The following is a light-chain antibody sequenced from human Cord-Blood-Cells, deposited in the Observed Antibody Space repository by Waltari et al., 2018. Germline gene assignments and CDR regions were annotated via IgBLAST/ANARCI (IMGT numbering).Light chain of an antibody. CDR1: QSISSY. V-gene: IGKV1-39*01. J-gene: IGKJ1*01. CDR2: ATS. CDR3: QQSYSTPRT. Sequence: GDRVTITCRASQSISSYLNWYQQKPGKAPKLLIYATSSLQSGVPSRFSGSGSGTDFTLTISSLQPEDFATYYCQQSYSTPRTFGQGTKVEIK.